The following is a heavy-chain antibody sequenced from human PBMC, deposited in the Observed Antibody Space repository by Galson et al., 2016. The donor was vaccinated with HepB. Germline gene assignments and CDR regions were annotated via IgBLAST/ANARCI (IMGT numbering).Heavy chain of an antibody. Sequence: SLRLSCAVSGLKFSTYWMTWVHQAPGKGLEWVATISPDGNEKAYVDSVEGRFTMSRDNAKDSLHLQMNSLRAEDTGVYYCVTSQGYWGQGTLVTVSS. CDR1: GLKFSTYW. V-gene: IGHV3-7*03. J-gene: IGHJ4*02. CDR2: ISPDGNEK. CDR3: VTSQGY.